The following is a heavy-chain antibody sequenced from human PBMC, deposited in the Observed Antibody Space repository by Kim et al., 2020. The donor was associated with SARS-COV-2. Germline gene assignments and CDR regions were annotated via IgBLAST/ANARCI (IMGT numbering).Heavy chain of an antibody. CDR1: GFTFSSYE. D-gene: IGHD3-9*01. CDR3: ARAKFDWLLYSYGMDV. Sequence: GGSLRLSCAASGFTFSSYEMNWVRQAPGKGLEWVSYISSSGSTIYYAVSVKGRFTISRDNAKNSLYLQMNSLRAEDTAVYYCARAKFDWLLYSYGMDVWGQGPTVTVSS. V-gene: IGHV3-48*03. J-gene: IGHJ6*02. CDR2: ISSSGSTI.